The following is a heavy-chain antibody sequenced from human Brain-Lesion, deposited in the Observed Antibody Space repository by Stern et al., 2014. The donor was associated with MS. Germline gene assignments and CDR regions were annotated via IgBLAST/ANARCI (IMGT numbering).Heavy chain of an antibody. CDR2: IFNSGST. Sequence: VQLVESGPGLVKPSQTLSLSCTVSGGSISSGGYYWSWIRQPAGKGLEWIGRIFNSGSTSYNPSLKSRVTISTDTSKNQFSLRLNPMTAADTAVYYCARGRVVPGFQYYATDVWGQGTTVIVSS. CDR1: GGSISSGGYY. V-gene: IGHV4-61*02. J-gene: IGHJ6*02. CDR3: ARGRVVPGFQYYATDV. D-gene: IGHD2-2*01.